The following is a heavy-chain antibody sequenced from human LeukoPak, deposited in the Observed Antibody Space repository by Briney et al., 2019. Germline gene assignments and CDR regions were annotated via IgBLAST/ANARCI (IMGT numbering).Heavy chain of an antibody. J-gene: IGHJ4*02. CDR2: ISSSGGST. Sequence: PGGSLRLSCSASGFTFSSYAMHWVRQAPGKGLEYVSAISSSGGSTYYADSVKGRFTISRDNSKNTLYLQMSSLRAEDTAVYYCVKAGGRSYYYDSSGYPPDYWGQGTLVTVSS. D-gene: IGHD3-22*01. V-gene: IGHV3-64D*06. CDR1: GFTFSSYA. CDR3: VKAGGRSYYYDSSGYPPDY.